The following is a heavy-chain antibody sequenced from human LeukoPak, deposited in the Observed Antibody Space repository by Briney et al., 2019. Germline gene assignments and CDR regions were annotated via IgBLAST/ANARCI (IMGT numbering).Heavy chain of an antibody. V-gene: IGHV5-51*01. CDR3: ATAHQYSSSQIGPVYAFDI. CDR1: GYSFTSYW. Sequence: GESLKISCKGSGYSFTSYWIGWVRQMPGKGLEWMGIIYPGDSDTRYSPSFQGQVTISADKSISTAYLQWSSLKATDTAMYYCATAHQYSSSQIGPVYAFDIWGQGTMVTVSS. CDR2: IYPGDSDT. J-gene: IGHJ3*02. D-gene: IGHD6-13*01.